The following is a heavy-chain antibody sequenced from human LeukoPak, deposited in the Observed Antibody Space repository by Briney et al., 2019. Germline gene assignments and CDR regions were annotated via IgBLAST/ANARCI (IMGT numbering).Heavy chain of an antibody. CDR1: GFTFSSYG. Sequence: GGSLRLSCAASGFTFSSYGMHWVRQAPGKGLEWVAVISYDGSNKYYADSVKGRFTISRDNSKNTLYLQMNSLRAEDTAVYYCAKGEAQQWLVPDYWGQGTLVTVSS. CDR2: ISYDGSNK. V-gene: IGHV3-30*18. J-gene: IGHJ4*02. D-gene: IGHD6-19*01. CDR3: AKGEAQQWLVPDY.